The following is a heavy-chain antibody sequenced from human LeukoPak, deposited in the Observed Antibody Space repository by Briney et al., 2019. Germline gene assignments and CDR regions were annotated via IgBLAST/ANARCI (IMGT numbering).Heavy chain of an antibody. D-gene: IGHD3-22*01. CDR2: ISGSGGST. J-gene: IGHJ4*02. Sequence: GGSLRLSCAASGFTFNNAWMSWVRLAPGKGLEWVSAISGSGGSTYYADSVKGRFTISRDNSKNTLYLQMNSLRAEDTAVYYCAKTRETDYYDSSGYFYWGQGTLVTVSS. V-gene: IGHV3-23*01. CDR1: GFTFNNAW. CDR3: AKTRETDYYDSSGYFY.